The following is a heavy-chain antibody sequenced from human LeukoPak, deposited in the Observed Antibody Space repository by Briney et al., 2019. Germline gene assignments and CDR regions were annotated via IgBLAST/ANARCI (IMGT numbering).Heavy chain of an antibody. D-gene: IGHD3-22*01. J-gene: IGHJ4*02. CDR3: ASDRGGYYYTNYFDY. CDR1: GGTFSSNA. CDR2: IIPIFGTA. Sequence: GASVKVSCKASGGTFSSNAISWVRQAPGQGLEWMEGIIPIFGTANYAQKFQGRVTITADKSTSTAYMELSSLRSEDTAVYYCASDRGGYYYTNYFDYWGQGTLVTVSS. V-gene: IGHV1-69*06.